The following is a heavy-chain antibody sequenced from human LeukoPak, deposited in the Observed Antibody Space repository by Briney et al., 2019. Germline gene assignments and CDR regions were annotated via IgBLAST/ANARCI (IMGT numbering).Heavy chain of an antibody. J-gene: IGHJ3*02. CDR2: IRYDGSNK. D-gene: IGHD2/OR15-2a*01. V-gene: IGHV3-30*02. Sequence: GGSLRLSCAASGFTFSSYGMHWVRQAPGKGLEWVAFIRYDGSNKYYADSVKGRFTISRDNSKNTLYLQMNSLRAEDTAVYYCAKDLSGDTPNAFDIWGQGTMVTVSS. CDR1: GFTFSSYG. CDR3: AKDLSGDTPNAFDI.